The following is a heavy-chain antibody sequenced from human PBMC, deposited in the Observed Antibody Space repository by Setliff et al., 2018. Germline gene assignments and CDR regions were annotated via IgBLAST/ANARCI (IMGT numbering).Heavy chain of an antibody. D-gene: IGHD7-27*01. CDR1: GGSISDNNYY. CDR3: ARDYWGSLDY. CDR2: ISHSANK. Sequence: SETLSLTCTVSGGSISDNNYYWGWIRQSPGKELEWIGGISHSANKYYNPSFRGRVTIPVDTSKNQVSLKLTSVTVADTAVYYCARDYWGSLDYWGQGILVTVSS. J-gene: IGHJ4*02. V-gene: IGHV4-39*02.